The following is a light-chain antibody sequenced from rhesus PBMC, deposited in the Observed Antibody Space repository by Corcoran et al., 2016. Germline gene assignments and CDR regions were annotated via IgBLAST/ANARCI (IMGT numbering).Light chain of an antibody. CDR3: QQHNSDPPLT. CDR1: QGISSY. V-gene: IGKV1-25*01. CDR2: KAS. J-gene: IGKJ4*01. Sequence: DIQMTQSPSSLSASVGDTVTITCRASQGISSYLAWYQQKPGKAPKLLLYKASTFQSGVPSRFSGSGSGTDFTLTISSLQPEDFATNYCQQHNSDPPLTFGGGTKVELK.